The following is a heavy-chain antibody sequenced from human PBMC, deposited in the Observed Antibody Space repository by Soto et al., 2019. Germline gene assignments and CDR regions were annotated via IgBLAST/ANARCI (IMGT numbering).Heavy chain of an antibody. J-gene: IGHJ6*02. CDR1: GFTFSSYG. Sequence: QVQLVESGGGVVQPGRSLRLSCAASGFTFSSYGMHWVRQAPGKGLEWVAVIWYDGSNKYYADSVKGRFTISRDNSKNTLYLQMNSLRAEDTAVYYCARDGGIAAAGTTYYYYGMDVWGQGTTVTVSS. D-gene: IGHD6-13*01. V-gene: IGHV3-33*01. CDR3: ARDGGIAAAGTTYYYYGMDV. CDR2: IWYDGSNK.